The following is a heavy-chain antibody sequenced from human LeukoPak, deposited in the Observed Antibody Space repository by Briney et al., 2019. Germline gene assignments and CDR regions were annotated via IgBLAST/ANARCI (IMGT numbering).Heavy chain of an antibody. Sequence: SETLSLTCTVSGGSITSYYWSCIRQPAGKGLEWIGRIYSSGSTNYNPSLKSRVTMSVDTSKKQFSLKLSPLTAADTAVYYCARETGATRDAFDIWGQGTMVTVSS. J-gene: IGHJ3*02. CDR2: IYSSGST. CDR1: GGSITSYY. D-gene: IGHD5-12*01. CDR3: ARETGATRDAFDI. V-gene: IGHV4-4*07.